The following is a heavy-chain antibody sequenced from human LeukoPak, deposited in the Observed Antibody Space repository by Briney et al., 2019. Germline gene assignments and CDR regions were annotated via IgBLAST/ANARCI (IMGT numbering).Heavy chain of an antibody. CDR1: GYTFTGYY. CDR2: INPNSGGT. V-gene: IGHV1-2*02. Sequence: GASVKVSCKASGYTFTGYYMHWVRQAPGQGLEWMGWINPNSGGTNYAQKFQGRVTMTRDTSISTAYMELSRLRSDDTAVYYCARANYDFWSGYYTDSRPDYWGQGTLVTVSS. CDR3: ARANYDFWSGYYTDSRPDY. D-gene: IGHD3-3*01. J-gene: IGHJ4*02.